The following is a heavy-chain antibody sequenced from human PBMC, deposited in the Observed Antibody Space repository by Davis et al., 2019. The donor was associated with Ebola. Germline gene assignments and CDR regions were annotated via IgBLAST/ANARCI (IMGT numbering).Heavy chain of an antibody. Sequence: SETLSLTCTVSGGSISSYYWSWIRQPPGKGLEWIGYIYYSGSTNYNPSLKSRVTISVDTSKNQFSLKLSSVTAADTAVYYCARVFSMIVVAYPDYWGQGTLVTVSS. V-gene: IGHV4-59*01. CDR1: GGSISSYY. CDR2: IYYSGST. J-gene: IGHJ4*02. CDR3: ARVFSMIVVAYPDY. D-gene: IGHD3-22*01.